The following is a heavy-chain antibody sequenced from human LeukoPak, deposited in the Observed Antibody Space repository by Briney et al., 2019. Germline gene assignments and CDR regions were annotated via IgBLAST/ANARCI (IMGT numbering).Heavy chain of an antibody. D-gene: IGHD5-18*01. CDR3: AGGYSYGIHDY. CDR2: INHSGST. CDR1: GGSFSGYY. V-gene: IGHV4-34*01. Sequence: SETLSLTCAVYGGSFSGYYRSWIRQPPGKGLEWIGEINHSGSTNYNPSLKSRVTISVDTSKNQFSLKLSSVTAADTAVYYCAGGYSYGIHDYWGQGTLVTVSS. J-gene: IGHJ4*02.